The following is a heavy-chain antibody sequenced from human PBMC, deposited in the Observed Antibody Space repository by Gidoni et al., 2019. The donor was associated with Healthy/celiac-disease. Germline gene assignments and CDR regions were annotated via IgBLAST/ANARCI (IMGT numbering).Heavy chain of an antibody. CDR1: GFTFRSHG. Sequence: QVQLVESGGGVVQPGRSLRLSCAASGFTFRSHGMHWVRQAPGKGLELMAVISYDGGNKYYAGSVKGRFTISRDNSKNTLYLQMNSLRAEDTAVYYCAKEQVAVATITSPNQGFDYWGQGTLVTVSS. V-gene: IGHV3-30*18. CDR3: AKEQVAVATITSPNQGFDY. J-gene: IGHJ4*02. D-gene: IGHD5-12*01. CDR2: ISYDGGNK.